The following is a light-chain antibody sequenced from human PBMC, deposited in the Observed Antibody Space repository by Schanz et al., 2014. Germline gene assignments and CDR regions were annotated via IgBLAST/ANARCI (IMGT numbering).Light chain of an antibody. CDR2: EVS. CDR3: TSYAGSNQVV. V-gene: IGLV2-8*01. CDR1: SSDVGGYNY. J-gene: IGLJ2*01. Sequence: QSALTQPPSASGSPGQSVTISCTGTSSDVGGYNYVSWYQQHPGKAPKLMIYEVSKRPSGVPDRFSASKSGNTASLTVSGLQADDEADYYCTSYAGSNQVVFGGGTKVTVL.